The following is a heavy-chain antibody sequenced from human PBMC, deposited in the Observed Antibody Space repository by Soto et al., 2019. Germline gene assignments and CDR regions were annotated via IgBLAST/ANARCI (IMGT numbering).Heavy chain of an antibody. J-gene: IGHJ3*02. CDR1: GYTFTGYY. CDR2: INPNSGGT. Sequence: AASVKVSCKASGYTFTGYYMHWVRQAPGQGLEWMGWINPNSGGTNYAQKFQGWVTMTRDTSISTAYMELSRLRSDDTAVYYCATTYCSGGSCYDAFDIWGQGTMVTVSS. D-gene: IGHD2-15*01. CDR3: ATTYCSGGSCYDAFDI. V-gene: IGHV1-2*04.